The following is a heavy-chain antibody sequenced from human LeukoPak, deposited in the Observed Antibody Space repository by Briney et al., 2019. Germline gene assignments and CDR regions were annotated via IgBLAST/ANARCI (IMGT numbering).Heavy chain of an antibody. D-gene: IGHD3-9*01. CDR3: AKAFTIGGYYYYYMDV. V-gene: IGHV3-23*01. CDR2: VSGSGATT. Sequence: GGSLRLSCAASGFTFINNALTWVRQAPGKGLEWVSSVSGSGATTYYADSVKGRFTISRDNSKDTLYLQMNSLRAEDTAVYYCAKAFTIGGYYYYYMDVWGKGPTVTVSS. CDR1: GFTFINNA. J-gene: IGHJ6*03.